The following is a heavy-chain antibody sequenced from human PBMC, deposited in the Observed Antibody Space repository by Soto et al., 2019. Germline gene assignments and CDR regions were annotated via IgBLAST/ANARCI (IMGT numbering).Heavy chain of an antibody. CDR3: ARARAEWLVPVYFDY. J-gene: IGHJ4*02. Sequence: EVQLVESGGGLVKPGGSLRLSCAASGFTFSSYSMNWVRQAPGKGLEWVSSISSSSSYIYYADSVKGRFTISRDNAKNSLYLQMNSLRAEDTAVYYCARARAEWLVPVYFDYWGQGTLVTVSS. CDR2: ISSSSSYI. CDR1: GFTFSSYS. D-gene: IGHD6-19*01. V-gene: IGHV3-21*01.